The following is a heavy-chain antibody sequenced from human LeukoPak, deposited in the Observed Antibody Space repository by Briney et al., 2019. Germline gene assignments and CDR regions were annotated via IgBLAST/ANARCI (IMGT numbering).Heavy chain of an antibody. Sequence: GASVKVSCKASGYTFTGYYMHWVRQAPGQGLEWMGWINPNSGGTNYAQKFQGRVTMTRDTSISTAYMELSRLRSDDTAVYYCARGAYYYDSSGYRTYYYMDVWGKGTTVTISS. V-gene: IGHV1-2*02. CDR1: GYTFTGYY. CDR3: ARGAYYYDSSGYRTYYYMDV. D-gene: IGHD3-22*01. CDR2: INPNSGGT. J-gene: IGHJ6*03.